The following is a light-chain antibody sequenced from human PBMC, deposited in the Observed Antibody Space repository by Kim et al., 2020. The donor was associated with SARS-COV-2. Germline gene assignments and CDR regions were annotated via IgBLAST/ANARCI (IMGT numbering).Light chain of an antibody. CDR2: GAS. Sequence: PEERATRSCRTSRSISSSFLVWFQQKPGQAPRLLICGASARASGIPDKFTGSGSGTDYTLTISRLEPEDFAVYFCQQYGDSPRTFGQGTKIDIK. V-gene: IGKV3-20*01. CDR3: QQYGDSPRT. J-gene: IGKJ1*01. CDR1: RSISSSF.